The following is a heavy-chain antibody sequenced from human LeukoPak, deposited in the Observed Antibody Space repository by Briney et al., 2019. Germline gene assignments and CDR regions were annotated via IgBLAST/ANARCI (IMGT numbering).Heavy chain of an antibody. CDR1: GFTFSDYY. CDR3: ARDDGGNLNDAFDI. Sequence: GGSLRLSCAASGFTFSDYYMSWVRQAPGKGLEWVSSITGNSAYIYNADSVRGRFTISRDNAKNSLYLHMNSLRAEDTAVYYCARDDGGNLNDAFDIWGQGTMVTVSS. CDR2: ITGNSAYI. D-gene: IGHD4-23*01. J-gene: IGHJ3*02. V-gene: IGHV3-21*06.